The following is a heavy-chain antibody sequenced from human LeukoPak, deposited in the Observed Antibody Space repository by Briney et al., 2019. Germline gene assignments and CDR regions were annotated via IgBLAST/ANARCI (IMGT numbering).Heavy chain of an antibody. CDR3: ARDISYYDFWSGYHPIDY. J-gene: IGHJ4*02. CDR1: GFTFSSNW. CDR2: IKQDGSEK. V-gene: IGHV3-7*03. Sequence: GGSLRLSCATSGFTFSSNWMSWVRHAPGKGLEWVANIKQDGSEKYYVDSVKGRFTISRDNAKNSLYLQMNSLRAEDTAVYYCARDISYYDFWSGYHPIDYWGQGTLVTVSS. D-gene: IGHD3-3*01.